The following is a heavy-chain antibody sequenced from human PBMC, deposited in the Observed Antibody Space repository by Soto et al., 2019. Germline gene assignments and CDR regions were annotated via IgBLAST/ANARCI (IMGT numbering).Heavy chain of an antibody. CDR2: ISYDGSNK. J-gene: IGHJ4*02. CDR1: GFTFSSYA. CDR3: ARDRGIVTLDY. D-gene: IGHD5-18*01. Sequence: GGSLRLSCAASGFTFSSYAMHWVRQAPGKGLEWVAVISYDGSNKYYADSVKGRFTISRDNSKNTLYLQMNSLRAEDTAVYYCARDRGIVTLDYWGQGTLVTVSS. V-gene: IGHV3-30-3*01.